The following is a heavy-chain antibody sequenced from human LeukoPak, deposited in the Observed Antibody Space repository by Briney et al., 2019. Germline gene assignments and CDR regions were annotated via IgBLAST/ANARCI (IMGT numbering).Heavy chain of an antibody. D-gene: IGHD2-8*02. Sequence: YPGGSLRLSCAASGFSFSTYWMHWVRQAPGKGLVWVSRINSDGSSTTYADSVGGRFTISRDNSKSTLSLQMNSLRAEDTAIYYCATYRQVLLPFESWGQGTLVTVSS. CDR1: GFSFSTYW. V-gene: IGHV3-74*01. CDR3: ATYRQVLLPFES. J-gene: IGHJ4*02. CDR2: INSDGSST.